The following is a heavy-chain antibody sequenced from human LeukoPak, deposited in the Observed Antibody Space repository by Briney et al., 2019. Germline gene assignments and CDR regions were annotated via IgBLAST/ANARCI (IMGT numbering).Heavy chain of an antibody. CDR3: ARDRKGGSRSRVGWPDY. V-gene: IGHV1-18*04. CDR1: GYTFTSYG. CDR2: ISAYNGNT. Sequence: ASVKVSCQASGYTFTSYGISWVRQAPAQGLDWMGWISAYNGNTNYAQKLHGRVTMTTDTSTSTAYMELRTLRPDDTAVYYCARDRKGGSRSRVGWPDYWGQGTLVTVSS. J-gene: IGHJ4*02. D-gene: IGHD3-10*01.